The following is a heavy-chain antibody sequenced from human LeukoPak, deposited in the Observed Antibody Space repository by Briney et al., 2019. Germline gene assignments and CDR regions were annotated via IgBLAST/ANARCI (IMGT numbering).Heavy chain of an antibody. CDR2: ISSSGSTI. CDR3: AELGITMIGGV. D-gene: IGHD3-10*02. V-gene: IGHV3-11*04. Sequence: GRSLRLSSAASGFTVSSNYMSWVRQAPGKGLEWVSYISSSGSTIYYADSVKGRFTISRDNAKNSLYLQMNSLRAEDTAVYYCAELGITMIGGVWGKGTTVTISS. J-gene: IGHJ6*04. CDR1: GFTVSSNY.